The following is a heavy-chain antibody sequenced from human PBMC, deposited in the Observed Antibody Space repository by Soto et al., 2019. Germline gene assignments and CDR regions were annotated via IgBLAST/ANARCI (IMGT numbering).Heavy chain of an antibody. D-gene: IGHD2-2*01. V-gene: IGHV3-23*01. CDR2: ISGSGGTT. CDR1: GFTFSSYA. Sequence: GGSLRLSCAASGFTFSSYAMSWVRQAPGKGLEWVSGISGSGGTTHYADSVKGRFTISRDNSKNTLYLQVNSLRAEDTAVYYCAKERDIVVVAYYFDYWGQGTLVTVSS. CDR3: AKERDIVVVAYYFDY. J-gene: IGHJ4*02.